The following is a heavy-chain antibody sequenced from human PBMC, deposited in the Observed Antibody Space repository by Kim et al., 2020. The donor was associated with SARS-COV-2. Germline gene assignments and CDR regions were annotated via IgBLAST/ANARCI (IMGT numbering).Heavy chain of an antibody. CDR3: ARDPVVEVTVPGWFDP. CDR2: IYSDGRTT. J-gene: IGHJ5*02. V-gene: IGHV3-74*01. CDR1: GFTFSNHY. Sequence: GGSLRLSCAASGFTFSNHYMHWVRQAPGKGLVWVSQIYSDGRTTTYADFVKGRFTVSRDNAKNTVYLQMRGLGVDDTAMYYCARDPVVEVTVPGWFDPWGQGTLVTVSS. D-gene: IGHD2-21*02.